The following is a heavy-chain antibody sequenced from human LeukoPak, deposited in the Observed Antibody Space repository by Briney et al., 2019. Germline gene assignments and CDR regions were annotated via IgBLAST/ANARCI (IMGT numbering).Heavy chain of an antibody. CDR1: GFTFSSYG. D-gene: IGHD3-16*02. CDR3: AKDLYDYVWGSYRYTPSFDY. J-gene: IGHJ4*02. V-gene: IGHV3-30*18. Sequence: PGGSLRLSCAASGFTFSSYGMHGVRQAPGKGLEWVAVISYDGSNKYYADSVKGRFTISRDNSKNTLYLQMNSLRAEDTAVYYCAKDLYDYVWGSYRYTPSFDYWGQGTLVTVSS. CDR2: ISYDGSNK.